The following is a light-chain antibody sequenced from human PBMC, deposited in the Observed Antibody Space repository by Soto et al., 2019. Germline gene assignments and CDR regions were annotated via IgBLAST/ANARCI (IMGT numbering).Light chain of an antibody. J-gene: IGKJ4*01. CDR1: QGISSY. Sequence: AIRMTQSPSSLSASTGDRVTITCRASQGISSYLAWYQQKPGKAPKLLIYAASTLQSGVPSRFSGSGSGTDFTLTISCLQSEDFGTYYCQESFSTPPAFGGGTKVDIK. CDR3: QESFSTPPA. V-gene: IGKV1-8*01. CDR2: AAS.